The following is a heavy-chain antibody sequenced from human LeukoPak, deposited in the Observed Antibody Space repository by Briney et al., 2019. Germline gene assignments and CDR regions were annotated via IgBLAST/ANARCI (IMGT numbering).Heavy chain of an antibody. J-gene: IGHJ4*02. V-gene: IGHV3-53*01. D-gene: IGHD3-10*01. CDR3: ARGLMVRGVLFDY. Sequence: GGSLRLSCAASGFTVSSNYMSWVRQAPGKGLELVSVIYSGGSTYYADSVKGRFTISRDNSKNTLYLQMNSLRAEDTAVYYCARGLMVRGVLFDYWGQGTLVTVSS. CDR2: IYSGGST. CDR1: GFTVSSNY.